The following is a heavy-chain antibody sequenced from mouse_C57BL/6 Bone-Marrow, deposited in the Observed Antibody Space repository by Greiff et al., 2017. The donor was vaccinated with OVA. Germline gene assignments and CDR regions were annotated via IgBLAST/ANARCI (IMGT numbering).Heavy chain of an antibody. D-gene: IGHD2-1*01. J-gene: IGHJ2*01. CDR1: GYTFTSYG. CDR2: IYPSSGNT. Sequence: QVQLKESGAELARPGASVKLSCKASGYTFTSYGISWVKQRPGQGLEWIGEIYPSSGNTYYNEKFKGKATLTADKSSSTAYMELRSLTSEDSAVYFCARDGNYPYFDYWGQGTTVTVSS. V-gene: IGHV1-81*01. CDR3: ARDGNYPYFDY.